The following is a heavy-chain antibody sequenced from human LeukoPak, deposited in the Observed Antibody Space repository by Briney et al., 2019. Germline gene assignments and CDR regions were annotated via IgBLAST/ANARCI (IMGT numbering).Heavy chain of an antibody. Sequence: PGGSLRLSCAASGFTFSNYWMNWVRQAPGKGLECVASVKPDGVEKYYMDSVKGRFTISRDNAKNSLYLQMNSLRAEDTAVYYCATNVHQWGQGTLVTVSS. J-gene: IGHJ4*02. V-gene: IGHV3-7*01. CDR1: GFTFSNYW. CDR3: ATNVHQ. CDR2: VKPDGVEK. D-gene: IGHD2-8*01.